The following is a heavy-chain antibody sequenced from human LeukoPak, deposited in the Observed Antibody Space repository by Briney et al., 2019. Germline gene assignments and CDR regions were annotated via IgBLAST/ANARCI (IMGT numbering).Heavy chain of an antibody. Sequence: GGSLRLSCAASGFTFSSYGMSWVRQAPGKGLEWVSSISGSVGTIYYADSVKGRFTISRDNSKNTLYLQMNDLRAEDSAVYYCAKDLSGYGPYWYFDLWGRGTLVTVSS. CDR2: ISGSVGTI. D-gene: IGHD6-25*01. J-gene: IGHJ2*01. CDR1: GFTFSSYG. V-gene: IGHV3-23*01. CDR3: AKDLSGYGPYWYFDL.